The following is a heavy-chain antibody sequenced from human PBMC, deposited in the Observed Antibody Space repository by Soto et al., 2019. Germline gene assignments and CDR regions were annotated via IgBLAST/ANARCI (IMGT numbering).Heavy chain of an antibody. CDR3: AKWSLLPLVDFDAFDI. Sequence: GGSLRLYCAASGFTFSSYAMSWVRQAPWKGLEWVSAISGSGGSTYYADSVKGRFTISRDNSKNTLYLQMNSLRAEDTAVYYCAKWSLLPLVDFDAFDIWGQGTMVTV. V-gene: IGHV3-23*01. CDR2: ISGSGGST. J-gene: IGHJ3*02. CDR1: GFTFSSYA. D-gene: IGHD3-3*01.